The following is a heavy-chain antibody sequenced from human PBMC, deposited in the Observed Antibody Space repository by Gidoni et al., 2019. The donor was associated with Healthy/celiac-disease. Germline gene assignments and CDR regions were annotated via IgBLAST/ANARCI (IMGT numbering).Heavy chain of an antibody. D-gene: IGHD7-27*01. CDR3: ARDSSAHWGYYYYYGMDV. J-gene: IGHJ6*02. Sequence: GRFTISRDNSKNTLYLQMNSLRAEDTAVYYCARDSSAHWGYYYYYGMDVWGQGTTVTVSS. V-gene: IGHV3-30*07.